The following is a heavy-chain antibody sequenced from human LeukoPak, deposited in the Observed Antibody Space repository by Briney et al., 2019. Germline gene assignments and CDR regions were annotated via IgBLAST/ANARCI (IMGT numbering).Heavy chain of an antibody. J-gene: IGHJ5*02. V-gene: IGHV3-33*06. D-gene: IGHD2-2*01. CDR1: GFTFSSYG. Sequence: GRSLRLSCAASGFTFSSYGMHWVRQAPGKGLEWVAVIWYDGSNKYYADSEKGRFTISRDNSKNTLYLQMNSLRAEDTAVYYCAKDPPIVVVPAAIQMGSRGYDLGGFDPWAKGTLVNVSS. CDR3: AKDPPIVVVPAAIQMGSRGYDLGGFDP. CDR2: IWYDGSNK.